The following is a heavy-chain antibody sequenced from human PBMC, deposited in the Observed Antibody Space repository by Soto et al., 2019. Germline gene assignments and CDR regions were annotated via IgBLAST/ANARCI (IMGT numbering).Heavy chain of an antibody. CDR3: VRYCTTPLCNGVATRTFDY. CDR2: ISKSDYT. Sequence: GGSLRLSCTVSGFAFNNYGINWVRQAPGKGLEWVSSISKSDYTYYSDSVKGRFAISRDNAKSSVSLQMNTLRVEDTAVYYCVRYCTTPLCNGVATRTFDYWGQGTLVTVYS. CDR1: GFAFNNYG. J-gene: IGHJ4*02. D-gene: IGHD5-12*01. V-gene: IGHV3-21*01.